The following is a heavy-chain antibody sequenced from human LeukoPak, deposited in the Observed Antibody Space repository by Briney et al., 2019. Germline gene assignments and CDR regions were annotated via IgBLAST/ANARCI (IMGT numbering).Heavy chain of an antibody. J-gene: IGHJ4*02. CDR1: GFSFSSYG. Sequence: PGGSLRLSCVASGFSFSSYGVHWVRQAPGKGLEWVAVISYDGSNEYYADSVKGRFTISRDNSKNTLYLQMNSLRAEDTVVYYCAKDQYYYGSGSYFSGGYWGQGTLVTVSS. V-gene: IGHV3-30*18. CDR3: AKDQYYYGSGSYFSGGY. CDR2: ISYDGSNE. D-gene: IGHD3-10*01.